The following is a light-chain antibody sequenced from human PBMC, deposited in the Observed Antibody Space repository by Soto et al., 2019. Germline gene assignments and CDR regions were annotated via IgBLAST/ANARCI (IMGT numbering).Light chain of an antibody. J-gene: IGLJ3*02. V-gene: IGLV2-14*01. CDR3: SSYAGSYIWV. CDR1: SSDVGASDF. CDR2: EIS. Sequence: QSALTQPASVSESPGQSITISCTGTSSDVGASDFVSWYQQHPGKAPELIIYEISNRPSGVSSRFSGSKSGNTASLTISGLHAEDESDYYCSSYAGSYIWVFGGGTKLTVL.